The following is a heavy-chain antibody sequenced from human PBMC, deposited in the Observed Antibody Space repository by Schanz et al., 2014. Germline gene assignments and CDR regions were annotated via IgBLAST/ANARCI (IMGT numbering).Heavy chain of an antibody. CDR2: INPIGGST. D-gene: IGHD3-22*01. CDR3: ARSNYYDNSDYYNSFDY. CDR1: GYTFTNFF. J-gene: IGHJ4*02. Sequence: QVHLVQSGAEVHKPGASLKISCKASGYTFTNFFLHWVRQAPGQGLEWMGIINPIGGSTTYAQKFRGAVTLTTDTSTDTACLELTSLRSEDTAVYYCARSNYYDNSDYYNSFDYWGQGTLVTVSS. V-gene: IGHV1-46*01.